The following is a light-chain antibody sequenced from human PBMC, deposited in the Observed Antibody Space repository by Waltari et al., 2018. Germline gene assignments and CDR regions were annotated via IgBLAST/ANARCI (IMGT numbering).Light chain of an antibody. V-gene: IGKV3-20*01. Sequence: ETVLTQSPGSPSSSPGDRVTFSCRPSQSVSRALAWYQQKPGQAPRLLIFGASNRATGIPDRFSGSGSETDFSLTISRLEPEDFAVYYCQHYVRLPATFGRGTKVEIK. CDR1: QSVSRA. CDR3: QHYVRLPAT. CDR2: GAS. J-gene: IGKJ1*01.